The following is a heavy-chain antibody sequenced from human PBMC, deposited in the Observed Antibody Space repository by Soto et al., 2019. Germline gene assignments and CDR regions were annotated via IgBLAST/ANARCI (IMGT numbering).Heavy chain of an antibody. CDR3: VRDTDWAFDY. D-gene: IGHD3-9*01. V-gene: IGHV3-48*01. CDR2: ISTTYAI. Sequence: GGSLRLSCTVSGFSLSTYNMNWVRQAQGKGLEFVSYISTTYAIYYGDSVKGRFTVSRDHGKNSLYLQMNNLRTEDTAVYYCVRDTDWAFDYWGQGTVVTVPS. CDR1: GFSLSTYN. J-gene: IGHJ4*02.